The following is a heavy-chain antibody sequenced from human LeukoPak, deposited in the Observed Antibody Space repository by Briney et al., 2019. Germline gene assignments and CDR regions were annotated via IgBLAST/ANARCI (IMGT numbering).Heavy chain of an antibody. CDR3: ARVPSAAMRGGYNWFDP. CDR1: GFXFSSYS. D-gene: IGHD2-2*01. CDR2: ISSSSSTI. J-gene: IGHJ5*02. Sequence: PGGSLRLSCAASGFXFSSYSINWVRQAPGKGLEWVSYISSSSSTIYYADSVKGRFTISRDNAKNSLYLQMNSLRDEDTAVYYCARVPSAAMRGGYNWFDPWGQGTLVTVSS. V-gene: IGHV3-48*02.